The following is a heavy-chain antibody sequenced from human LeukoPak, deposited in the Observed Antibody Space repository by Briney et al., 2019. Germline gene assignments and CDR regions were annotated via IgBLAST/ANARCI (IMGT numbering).Heavy chain of an antibody. CDR1: GFTVSDYY. V-gene: IGHV3-11*01. D-gene: IGHD2-15*01. CDR2: ISSSGSTI. CDR3: ARGYCSGGSCYSGPIY. Sequence: GGSLRLSCAASGFTVSDYYMSWIRQAPGKGVEGVSYISSSGSTIYYADSVKGRFTISRDNAKNSLYRQMNSLRAEDTAVYYCARGYCSGGSCYSGPIYWGQGTLVTVSS. J-gene: IGHJ4*02.